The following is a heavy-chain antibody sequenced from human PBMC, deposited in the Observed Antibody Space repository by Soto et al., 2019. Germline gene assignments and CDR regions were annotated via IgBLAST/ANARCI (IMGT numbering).Heavy chain of an antibody. D-gene: IGHD6-13*01. Sequence: GGSPRIPSAASGFTLSNHAMSRVPQAPGKGLEWVSAISGSGGSTYFADSVRGRFTISRDNSKNTLYLRMNSLRAEDSAVYYCVKGSSSDLYYYYYMDVWGKGTTVTVSS. J-gene: IGHJ6*03. V-gene: IGHV3-23*01. CDR2: ISGSGGST. CDR1: GFTLSNHA. CDR3: VKGSSSDLYYYYYMDV.